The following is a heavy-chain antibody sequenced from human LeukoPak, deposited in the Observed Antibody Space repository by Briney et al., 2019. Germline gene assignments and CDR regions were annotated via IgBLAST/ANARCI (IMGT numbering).Heavy chain of an antibody. D-gene: IGHD1-1*01. Sequence: GRSLRLSCAASGFTFDDYAMHWVRQAPGKGLEWVSGISWNGGSIGYADSVKGRFTISRDNAKNSLYLQMNSLRAEDTALYYCAKQTGTPSWGQGTLVTVSS. V-gene: IGHV3-9*01. CDR3: AKQTGTPS. J-gene: IGHJ4*02. CDR2: ISWNGGSI. CDR1: GFTFDDYA.